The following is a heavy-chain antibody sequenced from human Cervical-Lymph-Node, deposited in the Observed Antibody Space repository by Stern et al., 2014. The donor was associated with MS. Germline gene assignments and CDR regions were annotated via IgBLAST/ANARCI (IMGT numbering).Heavy chain of an antibody. CDR3: GRDTQIEMASHYFDY. J-gene: IGHJ4*02. CDR2: VKNKPYGGTT. Sequence: EVHLVESGGGLVKPGRSLRLSCVVSGFTLGDYGVSWFRQAPGKGLEWVGLVKNKPYGGTTEYAASVRGRFTISTDDSKNIAYLHMSSLRTEDTAVYYCGRDTQIEMASHYFDYWGQGTLVTVSS. V-gene: IGHV3-49*05. D-gene: IGHD5-24*01. CDR1: GFTLGDYG.